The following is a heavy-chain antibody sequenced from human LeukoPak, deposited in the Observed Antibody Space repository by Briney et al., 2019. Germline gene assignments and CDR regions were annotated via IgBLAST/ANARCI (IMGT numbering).Heavy chain of an antibody. Sequence: ASETLSLTCAVYGGSFSGYYWSWIRQPPGKGLEWIGEINHSGSTNYNPSLKSRVTMSVDTSKNQFSLKLSSVTAADTAVYYCARGRYYDFWSGYYQVGQTFDTNDNWFDPWGQGTLVTVSS. CDR2: INHSGST. CDR3: ARGRYYDFWSGYYQVGQTFDTNDNWFDP. V-gene: IGHV4-34*01. J-gene: IGHJ5*02. D-gene: IGHD3-3*01. CDR1: GGSFSGYY.